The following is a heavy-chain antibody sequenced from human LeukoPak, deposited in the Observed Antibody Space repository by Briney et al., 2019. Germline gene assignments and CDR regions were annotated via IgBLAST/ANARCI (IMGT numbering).Heavy chain of an antibody. CDR1: GGSISSGGYS. Sequence: SETLSLTCAVSGGSISSGGYSWSWIRQPQGKGLEWIGYIYHSGSTYYNPSLKSRVTISVDRSKNQFSLKLSSVTAADTAVYYCARERGGDGTFDYWGQGTLVTVSS. CDR3: ARERGGDGTFDY. J-gene: IGHJ4*02. D-gene: IGHD2-21*02. V-gene: IGHV4-30-2*01. CDR2: IYHSGST.